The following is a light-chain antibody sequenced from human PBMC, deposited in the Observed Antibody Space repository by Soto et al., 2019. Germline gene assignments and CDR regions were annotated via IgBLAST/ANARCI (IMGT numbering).Light chain of an antibody. CDR1: SSDIGNYNY. Sequence: QSALTQPASVSGSPGQSITISCTGTSSDIGNYNYVSWYQQHPGKAPKLMIYDVSDRPSGVSNRFSGSKSGNAASLTISGLQAEDEADYYCNSYTSSGTDVFGTGTKVTVL. CDR2: DVS. J-gene: IGLJ1*01. V-gene: IGLV2-14*01. CDR3: NSYTSSGTDV.